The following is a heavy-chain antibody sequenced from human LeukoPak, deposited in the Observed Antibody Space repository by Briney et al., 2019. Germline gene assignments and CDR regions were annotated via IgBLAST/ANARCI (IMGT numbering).Heavy chain of an antibody. V-gene: IGHV3-30*18. J-gene: IGHJ4*02. CDR1: GFTFSSYG. CDR2: ISYDGSNK. Sequence: GGSLRLSCAASGFTFSSYGMHWVRQAPGKGLEWVAVISYDGSNKYYADSVKGRFTISRDNSKNTLYLQMNSLRAEDTAVYYCAKGSYYDSSGYLFDYWGQGTLVTVSS. D-gene: IGHD3-22*01. CDR3: AKGSYYDSSGYLFDY.